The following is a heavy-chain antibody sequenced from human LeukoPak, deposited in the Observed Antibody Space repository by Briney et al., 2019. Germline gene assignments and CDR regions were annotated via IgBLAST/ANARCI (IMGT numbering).Heavy chain of an antibody. J-gene: IGHJ5*02. CDR2: ISAYNGNT. D-gene: IGHD3-22*01. V-gene: IGHV1-18*01. Sequence: GASVKVSCKASGYTFTSYGISWVRQAPGQGLEWMGWISAYNGNTNYAQKLQGRVTMTTDTSTSTAYMELRSLRSDDTAVYYCARDRYYYDIRQLWWFDPWGQGTLVTVSS. CDR1: GYTFTSYG. CDR3: ARDRYYYDIRQLWWFDP.